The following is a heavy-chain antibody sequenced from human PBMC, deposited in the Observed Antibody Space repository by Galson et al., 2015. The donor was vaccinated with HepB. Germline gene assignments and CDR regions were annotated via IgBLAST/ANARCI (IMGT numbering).Heavy chain of an antibody. CDR1: GYTFTSYY. CDR3: ARDSPPYCSGGSCYGGGVDY. J-gene: IGHJ4*02. CDR2: INPSGGST. V-gene: IGHV1-46*01. Sequence: SVKVSCKASGYTFTSYYMHWVRQAPGQGLEWMGIINPSGGSTSYAQKFQGRVTMTRDTSTSTVYMELSSLRSEDTAVYYCARDSPPYCSGGSCYGGGVDYWGQGTLVTVSS. D-gene: IGHD2-15*01.